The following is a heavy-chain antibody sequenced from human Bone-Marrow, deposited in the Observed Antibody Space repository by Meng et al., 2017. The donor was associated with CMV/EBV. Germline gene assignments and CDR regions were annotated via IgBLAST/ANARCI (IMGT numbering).Heavy chain of an antibody. V-gene: IGHV1-18*01. CDR2: ISAYNGNT. Sequence: ASVKVSCKASGYTFTGYGISWVRQAPGQGLEWMGWISAYNGNTNYAQKLQGRVTMTTDTSTSTAYMELRSLRSDDTAVYYCARDRDSSSWPTYYYYYYGMDVWGQGTTVTVSS. CDR3: ARDRDSSSWPTYYYYYYGMDV. J-gene: IGHJ6*01. D-gene: IGHD6-13*01. CDR1: GYTFTGYG.